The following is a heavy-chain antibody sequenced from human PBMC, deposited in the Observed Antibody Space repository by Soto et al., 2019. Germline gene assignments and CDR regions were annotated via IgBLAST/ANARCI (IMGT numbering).Heavy chain of an antibody. CDR3: ASHGYGSGWWKFDP. J-gene: IGHJ5*02. CDR1: GFTFSSYA. Sequence: EVQLLESGGGLVQPGGSLRLSCAASGFTFSSYAMSWVRQAPGKRLEWVSAISGSGGSTYYADSVKGRFTISRDNSKNTLYLQMNSLRAEDTAVYYCASHGYGSGWWKFDPWGQGTLVTVSS. CDR2: ISGSGGST. D-gene: IGHD6-19*01. V-gene: IGHV3-23*01.